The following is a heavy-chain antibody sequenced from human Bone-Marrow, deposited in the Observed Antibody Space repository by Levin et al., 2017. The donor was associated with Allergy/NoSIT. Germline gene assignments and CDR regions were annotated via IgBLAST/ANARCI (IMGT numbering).Heavy chain of an antibody. V-gene: IGHV4-39*01. CDR3: ARHSWYSSIQAPFDY. CDR2: IYYTGST. J-gene: IGHJ4*02. Sequence: SETLSLTCTVSGDSISSSSHFWGWIRQPPGKGLEWIGSIYYTGSTYNNPSLESRVTISVDTSKNQFSLKLSSVTAADTAVYYCARHSWYSSIQAPFDYWGQGTLVTVSS. D-gene: IGHD6-13*01. CDR1: GDSISSSSHF.